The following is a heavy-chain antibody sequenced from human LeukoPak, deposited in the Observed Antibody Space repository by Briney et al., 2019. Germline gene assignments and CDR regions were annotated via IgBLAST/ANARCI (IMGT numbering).Heavy chain of an antibody. D-gene: IGHD3-3*01. V-gene: IGHV3-11*04. Sequence: GGSLRLSCAASGFTFSDYYMSWIRQAPGKGLEWVSYISSSGSTIYYADSVKGRFTISRDNAKNSLYLQMNSLRAEDTAVYYCARDNSDFWSGYFAPFYYYYMDVWGKGTTVTVSS. CDR1: GFTFSDYY. CDR3: ARDNSDFWSGYFAPFYYYYMDV. J-gene: IGHJ6*03. CDR2: ISSSGSTI.